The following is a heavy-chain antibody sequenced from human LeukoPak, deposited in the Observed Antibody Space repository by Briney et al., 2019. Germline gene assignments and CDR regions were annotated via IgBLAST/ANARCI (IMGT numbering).Heavy chain of an antibody. V-gene: IGHV4-39*07. CDR3: ARDRGAGSSGRRWFDP. CDR2: IYYSGST. J-gene: IGHJ5*02. Sequence: SETVSLTCTVSGGSISSSSYYWGWIRQPPGKGLEWIGSIYYSGSTYYNPSLKSRVTMSVDTSKNQFSLKLSSVTAADTAVYYCARDRGAGSSGRRWFDPWGQGTLVTVSS. CDR1: GGSISSSSYY. D-gene: IGHD6-13*01.